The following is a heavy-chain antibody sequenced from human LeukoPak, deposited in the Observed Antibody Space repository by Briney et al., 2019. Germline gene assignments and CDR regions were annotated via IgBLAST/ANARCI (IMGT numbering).Heavy chain of an antibody. CDR3: ARGYSYGQGFYYFDY. Sequence: PSETLSLTCAVYGGSFSGYYWSWIRQPPGKGLEWIGEINHSGSTNCNPSLKSRVTISVDTSKNQFSLKLSSVTAADTAVYYCARGYSYGQGFYYFDYWGQGTLVTVSS. J-gene: IGHJ4*02. CDR2: INHSGST. V-gene: IGHV4-34*01. CDR1: GGSFSGYY. D-gene: IGHD5-18*01.